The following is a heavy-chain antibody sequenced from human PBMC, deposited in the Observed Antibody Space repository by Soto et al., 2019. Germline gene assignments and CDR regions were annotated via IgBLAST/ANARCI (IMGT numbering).Heavy chain of an antibody. CDR2: IYSSGST. Sequence: SETLSLTCTVSGGSVSSDTHYWSWIRQPPGKRLEWIGFIYSSGSTNYNPSLKSRVTMSVDTSKNQFSLKLRSVIVADTAVYYCAKSGGWQLEDYGYGMDVWGQGTTVTVSS. V-gene: IGHV4-61*01. D-gene: IGHD6-6*01. CDR1: GGSVSSDTHY. CDR3: AKSGGWQLEDYGYGMDV. J-gene: IGHJ6*02.